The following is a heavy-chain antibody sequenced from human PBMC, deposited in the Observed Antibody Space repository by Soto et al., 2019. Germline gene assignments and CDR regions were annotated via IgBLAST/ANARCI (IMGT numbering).Heavy chain of an antibody. CDR2: ISFDGSNT. J-gene: IGHJ4*02. D-gene: IGHD3-22*01. Sequence: LRLSCVASGFTFSSYGMHWVRQAPGKGLEWVSFISFDGSNTYYADSVKGRFTISRDNSKNTVYLQMNSLSPEDTSVFFCAKDMGGDIYFDTIGSWWSADDWGQGTLVIVSS. V-gene: IGHV3-30*18. CDR3: AKDMGGDIYFDTIGSWWSADD. CDR1: GFTFSSYG.